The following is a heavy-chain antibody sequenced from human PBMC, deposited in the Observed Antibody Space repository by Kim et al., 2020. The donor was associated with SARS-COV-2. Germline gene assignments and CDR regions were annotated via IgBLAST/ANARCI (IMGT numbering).Heavy chain of an antibody. V-gene: IGHV3-23*01. CDR3: AKDPLGYDLAIYGMDV. D-gene: IGHD3-3*01. CDR1: GFTFSSYA. J-gene: IGHJ6*02. Sequence: GGSLRLSCAASGFTFSSYAMSWVRQAPGKGLEWVSAISGSGGSTYYADSVKGRFTISRDNSKNTLYLQMNSLRAEDTAVYYCAKDPLGYDLAIYGMDVWGQGTTVTVSS. CDR2: ISGSGGST.